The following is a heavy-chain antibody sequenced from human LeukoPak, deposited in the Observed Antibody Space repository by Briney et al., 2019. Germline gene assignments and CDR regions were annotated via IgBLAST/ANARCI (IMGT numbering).Heavy chain of an antibody. CDR1: GFTFSSYA. Sequence: GGSLRLSCAASGFTFSSYAMRWVRQAPGKGLEWVSAISGSGGSTYYADSVKGRFTISRDNSKNTLYLHITMRGDGNTYLYYGAKALNCDDACFDYCSQGTLVTVSS. CDR2: ISGSGGST. V-gene: IGHV3-23*01. D-gene: IGHD1-1*01. CDR3: AKALNCDDACFDY. J-gene: IGHJ4*02.